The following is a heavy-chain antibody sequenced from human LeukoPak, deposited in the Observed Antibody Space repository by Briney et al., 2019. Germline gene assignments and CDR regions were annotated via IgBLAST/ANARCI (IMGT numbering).Heavy chain of an antibody. CDR3: AKDYYGSGTCGNFFDP. D-gene: IGHD3-10*01. V-gene: IGHV3-43*02. Sequence: GGSLRLSCAASGFTFNQYPMHWVRQAPGKGLEWVSRIYRDGSGTYYADSVKGRFTISRDNSKNLLYLQMNSLRTEDTALYYCAKDYYGSGTCGNFFDPWGQGTLVTVSS. J-gene: IGHJ5*02. CDR1: GFTFNQYP. CDR2: IYRDGSGT.